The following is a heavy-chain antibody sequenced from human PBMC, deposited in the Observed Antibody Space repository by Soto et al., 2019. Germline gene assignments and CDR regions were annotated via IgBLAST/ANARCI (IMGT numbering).Heavy chain of an antibody. Sequence: GSVKVCCKACGYLFTNNDFSLERQATGQGLEWMGWMNPGSGDTGYAQKFRGRVTMTRDISIATAYMELSSLRSDDTAIYYCARMATFRSLNWFDPWGQGTLVTVSS. CDR1: GYLFTNND. CDR3: ARMATFRSLNWFDP. CDR2: MNPGSGDT. V-gene: IGHV1-8*01. D-gene: IGHD3-16*01. J-gene: IGHJ5*02.